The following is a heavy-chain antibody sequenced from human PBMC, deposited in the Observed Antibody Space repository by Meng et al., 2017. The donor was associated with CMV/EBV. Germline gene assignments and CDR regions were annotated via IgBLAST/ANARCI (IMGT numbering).Heavy chain of an antibody. CDR1: GGSSSSYY. Sequence: LQESGPGLVKPSETLSLTCTVSGGSSSSYYWSWIRQHAGKGLEWIGRIYTSGCTNYNPSLKSRVTMSVDTSKNQFSLKLSSVTAADTAVYYCARDSSVWYLHFDYWGQGTLVTVSS. J-gene: IGHJ4*02. CDR3: ARDSSVWYLHFDY. D-gene: IGHD6-19*01. CDR2: IYTSGCT. V-gene: IGHV4-4*07.